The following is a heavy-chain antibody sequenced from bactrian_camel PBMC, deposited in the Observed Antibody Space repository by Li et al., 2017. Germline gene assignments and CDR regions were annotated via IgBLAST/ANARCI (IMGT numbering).Heavy chain of an antibody. CDR1: GFSFADYA. Sequence: HVQLVESGGGSAETGGSLRVSCRASGFSFADYALGWYCQAPGNECELLSTIDLDSYTYVADSVKGRFTASRDNARNLFYLQMNNLKREDTAVYYCAARPPEHVWATARCFPGSRSRAYGYWAQGTQVTVS. V-gene: IGHV3S61*01. D-gene: IGHD4*01. CDR3: AARPPEHVWATARCFPGSRSRAYGY. CDR2: TIDLDSYT. J-gene: IGHJ6*01.